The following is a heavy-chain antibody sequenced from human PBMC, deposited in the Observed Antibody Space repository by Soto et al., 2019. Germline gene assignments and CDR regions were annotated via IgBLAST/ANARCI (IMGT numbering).Heavy chain of an antibody. Sequence: QGLEWMGWMNPNSGNTGYAQKFQGRVTMTRNTSISTAYMELSSLRSEDTAVYYCARGRAAADTTRTYGFDPWGQATLVTVPS. CDR2: MNPNSGNT. V-gene: IGHV1-8*01. D-gene: IGHD6-13*01. CDR3: ARGRAAADTTRTYGFDP. J-gene: IGHJ5*02.